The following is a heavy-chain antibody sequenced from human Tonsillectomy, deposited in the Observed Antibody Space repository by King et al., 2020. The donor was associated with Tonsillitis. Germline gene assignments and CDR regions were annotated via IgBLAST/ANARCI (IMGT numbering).Heavy chain of an antibody. CDR2: VSGSGGST. V-gene: IGHV3-23*04. Sequence: EVQLVESGGGSVQPGGSLRLSCAASGFTFSNYAMNWVRQAPGKGLEWVSGVSGSGGSTYYADSVKGRFTVSRDNAKNTLFLQMNNPGAEDTAVYYCAKDLMTTVTSLNSAAIDHWGQGTLVTVSS. CDR3: AKDLMTTVTSLNSAAIDH. J-gene: IGHJ4*02. D-gene: IGHD4-11*01. CDR1: GFTFSNYA.